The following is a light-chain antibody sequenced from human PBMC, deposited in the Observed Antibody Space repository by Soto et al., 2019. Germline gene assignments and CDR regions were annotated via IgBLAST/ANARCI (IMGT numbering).Light chain of an antibody. V-gene: IGLV1-44*01. CDR2: TNT. CDR1: RSNIGTNP. Sequence: QLVLTQPPSASGTPGQSVSIACSGSRSNIGTNPVNWYQQLPGTAPKLLFYTNTQRPSGVPDRFSASKSGTSASLAISGLQYEDEADYYCAAWDDSLNSVIFGGGTKLTVL. CDR3: AAWDDSLNSVI. J-gene: IGLJ2*01.